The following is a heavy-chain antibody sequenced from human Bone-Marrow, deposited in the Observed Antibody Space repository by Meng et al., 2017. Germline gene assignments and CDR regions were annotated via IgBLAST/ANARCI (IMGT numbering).Heavy chain of an antibody. CDR2: TYYRSKWWN. D-gene: IGHD1-1*01. V-gene: IGHV6-1*01. Sequence: SCAISGDSVSSKDAAWNWIRQSPSRGLEWLGRTYYRSKWWNDYAVSVKSRITITPDTSKNQFSLQLNSVTPEDTAVYYCASGSSPWDAERLVYFDFWGQGNLVTVSS. CDR1: GDSVSSKDAA. CDR3: ASGSSPWDAERLVYFDF. J-gene: IGHJ4*02.